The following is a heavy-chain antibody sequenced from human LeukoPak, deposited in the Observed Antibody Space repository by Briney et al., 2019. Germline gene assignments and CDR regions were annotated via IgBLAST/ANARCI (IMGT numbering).Heavy chain of an antibody. J-gene: IGHJ5*02. CDR1: GFTFSSYW. D-gene: IGHD3-3*01. Sequence: GGSLRLSCAASGFTFSSYWMHWVRQAPGKGLVWVSRINSDGSSTSYADSVKGRFTISGDNAKNTLYLQMNSLRAEDAAVYYCARDRGYDFWSGYQKGAANWFDPWGQGTLVTVSS. V-gene: IGHV3-74*01. CDR2: INSDGSST. CDR3: ARDRGYDFWSGYQKGAANWFDP.